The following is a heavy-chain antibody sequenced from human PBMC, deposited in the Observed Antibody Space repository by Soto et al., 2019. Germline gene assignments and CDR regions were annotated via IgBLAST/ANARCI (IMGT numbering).Heavy chain of an antibody. CDR1: GGSISSGGYY. J-gene: IGHJ4*02. D-gene: IGHD3-16*02. CDR3: ARGKTADYIWGSYRQTPYYFDY. CDR2: IYYSGST. Sequence: QVQLQESGPGLVKPSQTLSLTCTVSGGSISSGGYYWSWIRQHPGKGLEWIGYIYYSGSTYYNPSLKSRVTISVDTYKNQCSLKLSCVTAADTAVYYCARGKTADYIWGSYRQTPYYFDYWGQGTLVTVSS. V-gene: IGHV4-31*03.